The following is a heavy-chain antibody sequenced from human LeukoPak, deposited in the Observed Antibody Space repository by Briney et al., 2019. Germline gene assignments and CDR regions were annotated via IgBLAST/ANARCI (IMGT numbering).Heavy chain of an antibody. CDR1: GYSFTNYW. CDR3: ATGASKVTTDFANY. J-gene: IGHJ4*02. D-gene: IGHD4-17*01. CDR2: FDPRDSYT. V-gene: IGHV5-10-1*01. Sequence: GESLTISCKASGYSFTNYWISWVRQMPGKGLEWMGRFDPRDSYTTYSPSFEGHVTISVDKSISSAFLQWNSLKASDSAMYYCATGASKVTTDFANYWGQGTQVAVSS.